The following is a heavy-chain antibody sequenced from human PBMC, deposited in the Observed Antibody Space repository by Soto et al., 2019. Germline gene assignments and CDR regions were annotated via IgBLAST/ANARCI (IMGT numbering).Heavy chain of an antibody. V-gene: IGHV3-21*01. Sequence: GGSLRLSCAASGFTFSSYSMNWVRQAPGKGLEWVSSISSSISYIYYADSVKGRFTISRDNAKNSLYLQMNSLRAEDTAVYYCARNRVYYYGSGSSLSTFDYWGQGTLVTVSS. CDR2: ISSSISYI. CDR3: ARNRVYYYGSGSSLSTFDY. D-gene: IGHD3-10*01. J-gene: IGHJ4*02. CDR1: GFTFSSYS.